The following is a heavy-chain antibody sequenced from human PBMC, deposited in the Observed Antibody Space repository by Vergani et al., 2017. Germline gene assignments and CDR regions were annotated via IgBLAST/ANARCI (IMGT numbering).Heavy chain of an antibody. CDR1: GGPSSSYA. D-gene: IGHD3-10*01. Sequence: QVQLVQSGAEVKKPGSSVKVSCKASGGPSSSYAISWVRQATGQGLEWMGGIIPIFGTANYAQKFQGRVTITADESTSTAYMELSSLRSEDTAVYYCARSGFGGKYYYYYMDVWGKGTTVTVSS. J-gene: IGHJ6*03. CDR2: IIPIFGTA. CDR3: ARSGFGGKYYYYYMDV. V-gene: IGHV1-69*01.